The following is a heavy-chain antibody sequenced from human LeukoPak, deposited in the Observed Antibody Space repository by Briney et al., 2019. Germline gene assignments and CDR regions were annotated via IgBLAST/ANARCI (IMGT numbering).Heavy chain of an antibody. Sequence: PSETLSHTCTVSGGSISSSSYYWGWIRQPPGKGLEWIGSIYYSGSTYYNPSLKSRVTISVDTSKNQFSLKLSSVTAADTAVYYCAILAEYCNSGSCYLGWFDPWGQGTLVTVSS. D-gene: IGHD2-15*01. V-gene: IGHV4-39*07. CDR1: GGSISSSSYY. J-gene: IGHJ5*02. CDR2: IYYSGST. CDR3: AILAEYCNSGSCYLGWFDP.